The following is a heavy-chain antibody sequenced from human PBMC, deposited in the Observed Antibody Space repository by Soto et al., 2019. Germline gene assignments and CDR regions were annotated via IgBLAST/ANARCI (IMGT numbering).Heavy chain of an antibody. Sequence: PSETLSLTCTVSGGSISSYYWSWIRQPPGKGLEWIGYIYYSGSTNYNPSLKSRVTISVDTSKNQFSLKLSSVTAADTAVYYCAGTLDVLMVYALGYWGQGTLVTVSS. J-gene: IGHJ4*02. D-gene: IGHD2-8*01. CDR1: GGSISSYY. CDR3: AGTLDVLMVYALGY. V-gene: IGHV4-59*01. CDR2: IYYSGST.